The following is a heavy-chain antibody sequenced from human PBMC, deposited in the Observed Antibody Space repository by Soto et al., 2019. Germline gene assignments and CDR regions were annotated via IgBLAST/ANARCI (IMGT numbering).Heavy chain of an antibody. V-gene: IGHV3-23*01. Sequence: GGSLRLSGAASGFTFSSYAMSWVRQAPGKGLDWVSAISGSGGSTYYADSVKGRFTISRDNSKNTLYLQMNSLRAEDTAVYYCAKDSGYDFWSGYYSNYFDYWGQGTLVTVSS. CDR1: GFTFSSYA. J-gene: IGHJ4*02. CDR2: ISGSGGST. D-gene: IGHD3-3*01. CDR3: AKDSGYDFWSGYYSNYFDY.